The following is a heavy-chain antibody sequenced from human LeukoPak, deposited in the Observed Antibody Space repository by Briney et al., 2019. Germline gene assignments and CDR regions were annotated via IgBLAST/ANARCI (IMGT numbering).Heavy chain of an antibody. V-gene: IGHV1-2*02. J-gene: IGHJ4*02. CDR2: INPNSGGT. Sequence: GASVKVSCKASGYTFTGYYMHWVRQAPGQGLEWMGWINPNSGGTNYAQKFQGRVTMTRDTSISTAYMELSRLRSDDTAVYYCARALYYYGSGSSHTRDYWGQGTLVTVSS. D-gene: IGHD3-10*01. CDR3: ARALYYYGSGSSHTRDY. CDR1: GYTFTGYY.